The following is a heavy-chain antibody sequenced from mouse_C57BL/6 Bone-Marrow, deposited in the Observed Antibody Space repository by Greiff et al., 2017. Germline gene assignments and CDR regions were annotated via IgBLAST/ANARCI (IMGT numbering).Heavy chain of an antibody. J-gene: IGHJ4*01. D-gene: IGHD1-1*01. V-gene: IGHV2-9*01. Sequence: QVQLQQSGPGLVAPSQSLSITCTVSGFSLTSYGVDWVRQPPGKWLEWLGVIWGGGSTNYNSDPMSRLIISKDNSMSQVFLQMNSLQTDDTAMYYCAKHLYGYYAMDYWGQGTSVTVSS. CDR3: AKHLYGYYAMDY. CDR2: IWGGGST. CDR1: GFSLTSYG.